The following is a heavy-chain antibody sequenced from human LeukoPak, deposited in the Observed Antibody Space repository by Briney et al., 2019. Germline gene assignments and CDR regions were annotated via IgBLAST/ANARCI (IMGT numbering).Heavy chain of an antibody. CDR2: SCYSGSS. Sequence: SETLPLTCTVSGGSISSSSYYWGWIRQPPGKGLEWIGSSCYSGSSYYNPSLKSRVTISVDTSKKQFSLKLSCGTAADAALYYCARSGITMNPHYFDYWGQGTLVTVSS. V-gene: IGHV4-39*01. CDR1: GGSISSSSYY. J-gene: IGHJ4*02. D-gene: IGHD3-22*01. CDR3: ARSGITMNPHYFDY.